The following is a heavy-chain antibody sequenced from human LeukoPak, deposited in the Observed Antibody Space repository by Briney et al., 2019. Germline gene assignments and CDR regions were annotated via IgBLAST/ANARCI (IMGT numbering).Heavy chain of an antibody. J-gene: IGHJ4*02. Sequence: PGGSLRLSCAASGFTFSSYSVNWVRQAPGKGLEWVSSISSSSSYIYYADSVKGRFTISRDNTKNSLYLQMNSLRAEDTAVYYCARDSSGYYGVYYFDYWGQGTLVTVSS. V-gene: IGHV3-21*01. CDR1: GFTFSSYS. D-gene: IGHD3-22*01. CDR3: ARDSSGYYGVYYFDY. CDR2: ISSSSSYI.